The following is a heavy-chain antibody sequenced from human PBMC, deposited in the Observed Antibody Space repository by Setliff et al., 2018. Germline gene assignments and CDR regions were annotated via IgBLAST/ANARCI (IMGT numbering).Heavy chain of an antibody. Sequence: LRLSCAASGFTFSDYYLSWLRQAPGKGLEWVSYISGSVNTIYYADSVKGRFTISRDNAKNSLFLQMNSLRAEDTAVYYCARLALTGYDSSGYYYALDYYYYMDVWGKGTTVTVSS. CDR3: ARLALTGYDSSGYYYALDYYYYMDV. D-gene: IGHD3-22*01. CDR1: GFTFSDYY. J-gene: IGHJ6*03. V-gene: IGHV3-11*04. CDR2: ISGSVNTI.